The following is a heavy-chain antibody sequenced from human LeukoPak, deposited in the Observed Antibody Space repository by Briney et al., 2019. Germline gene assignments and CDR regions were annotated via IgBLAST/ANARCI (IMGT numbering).Heavy chain of an antibody. V-gene: IGHV3-15*01. CDR1: GFSFPNAW. J-gene: IGHJ4*02. Sequence: GGSLRLSCAVSGFSFPNAWMSWVRQSPGKGLEWVGRIKGTDVGGTADYAAAVTDRFIISKDDSKKTMYLQMNSLKPEDTAVYYCTTVTGVRGARRGGQGTLVTVSS. D-gene: IGHD3-10*01. CDR3: TTVTGVRGARR. CDR2: IKGTDVGGTA.